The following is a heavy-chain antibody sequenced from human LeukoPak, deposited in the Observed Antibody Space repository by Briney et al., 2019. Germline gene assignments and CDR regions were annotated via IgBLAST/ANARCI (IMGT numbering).Heavy chain of an antibody. J-gene: IGHJ3*02. Sequence: GGSLRLSCAASGFTFSSYSMNWVRQAPGKGLGWVSSISSSSSYIYYAESVRGRFTISRDTAKHSLSLQMNSLRAEDTAVYYCARESPTVGYAFDIWGQGTMVTVSS. CDR2: ISSSSSYI. CDR1: GFTFSSYS. CDR3: ARESPTVGYAFDI. V-gene: IGHV3-21*01. D-gene: IGHD4-23*01.